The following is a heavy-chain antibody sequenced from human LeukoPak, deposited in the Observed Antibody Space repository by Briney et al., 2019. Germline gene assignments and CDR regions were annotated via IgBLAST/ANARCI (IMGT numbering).Heavy chain of an antibody. CDR3: ARGSGFGELLVSSWFDP. J-gene: IGHJ5*02. V-gene: IGHV1-8*01. Sequence: VASVKVPSKASGYTFTSYDINWVRQATGQGLEWMGWMNPNSGNTGYAQKFQGRVTMTRNTSISTAYMELSSLRSEDTVVYYCARGSGFGELLVSSWFDPWGQGTLVTVSS. CDR1: GYTFTSYD. CDR2: MNPNSGNT. D-gene: IGHD3-10*01.